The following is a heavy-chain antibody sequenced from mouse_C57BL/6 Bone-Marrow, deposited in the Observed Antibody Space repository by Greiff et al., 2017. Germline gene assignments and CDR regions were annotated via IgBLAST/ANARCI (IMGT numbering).Heavy chain of an antibody. J-gene: IGHJ1*03. V-gene: IGHV1-80*01. CDR2: IYPGDGDT. Sequence: QVQLQQSGAELVKPGASVKISCKASGYAFSSYWMNWVKQRPGKGLEWIGQIYPGDGDTNYNGKFKGKATLTADKSSSTADMQLSSLTSEAAAFYFCAREGHYYGSYWYFDVWGTGTTVTVSS. D-gene: IGHD1-1*01. CDR3: AREGHYYGSYWYFDV. CDR1: GYAFSSYW.